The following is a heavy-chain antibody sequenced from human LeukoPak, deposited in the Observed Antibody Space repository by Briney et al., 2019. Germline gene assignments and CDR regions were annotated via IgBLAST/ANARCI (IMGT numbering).Heavy chain of an antibody. CDR3: ARPLQGIVGATGFDY. CDR1: EYSFATYW. CDR2: IYPSDSNT. D-gene: IGHD1-26*01. Sequence: GESLKISCQGSEYSFATYWIAWLRQMPGKGLEWMGIIYPSDSNTRYSPSFQGQVTISADKSIKTAYLQWSSLKASDTAMYYCARPLQGIVGATGFDYWGQGTLVTVSS. V-gene: IGHV5-51*01. J-gene: IGHJ4*02.